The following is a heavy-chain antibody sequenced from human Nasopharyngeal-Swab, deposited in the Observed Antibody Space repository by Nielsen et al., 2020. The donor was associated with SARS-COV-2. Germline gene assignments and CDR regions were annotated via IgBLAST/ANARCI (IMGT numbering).Heavy chain of an antibody. J-gene: IGHJ6*02. CDR2: IWYDGSNK. CDR3: ARGITMVQGVIITNYYYGMDV. D-gene: IGHD3-10*01. V-gene: IGHV3-33*01. CDR1: GFTFSSYG. Sequence: GVSLKISCAASGFTFSSYGMHWVRQAPGKGLEWVAVIWYDGSNKYYADSVKGRFTISRDNSKNTLYLQMNSLRAEDTAVYYCARGITMVQGVIITNYYYGMDVWGQGTTVTVSS.